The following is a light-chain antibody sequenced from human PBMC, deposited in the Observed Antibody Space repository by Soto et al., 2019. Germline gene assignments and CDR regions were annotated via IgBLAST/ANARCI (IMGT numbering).Light chain of an antibody. V-gene: IGKV3-20*01. CDR3: QHYGSSRT. Sequence: EIVLTHSPGTLSLSPGERATLSCSASQGVSSNYLAWYQQKSGQAPRLLLYGTSSRATGIPERFSGSGSGTDFTLTISRLEPEDFAVYYCQHYGSSRTFGQGTKVDNK. J-gene: IGKJ1*01. CDR1: QGVSSNY. CDR2: GTS.